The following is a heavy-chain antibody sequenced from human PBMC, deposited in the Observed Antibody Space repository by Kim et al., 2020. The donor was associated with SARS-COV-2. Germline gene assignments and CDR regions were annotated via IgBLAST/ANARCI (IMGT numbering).Heavy chain of an antibody. V-gene: IGHV3-7*01. J-gene: IGHJ4*02. Sequence: GGSLRLSCAASGFTLSTFWMTWVRQAPGKGLDWVATISQDGSDKFYVDSVKGRFTFSRDNAKNSLYLQMNSLKVEDTAAYYCVRGRSFDFWGQGTLVTVS. CDR1: GFTLSTFW. CDR3: VRGRSFDF. CDR2: ISQDGSDK.